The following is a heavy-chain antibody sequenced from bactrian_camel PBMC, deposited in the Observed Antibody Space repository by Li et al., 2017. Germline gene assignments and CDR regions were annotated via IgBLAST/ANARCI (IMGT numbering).Heavy chain of an antibody. V-gene: IGHV3S53*01. CDR1: GLDFSNYC. Sequence: VQLVESGGGSVQPGGSLRLSCAASGLDFSNYCMGWFRQVPGKEREGVASLASDGSSIYANSLKGRFSISKDDARNWLDLQMDSLEPGDTARYYCAADRRRHGPPSLRPGDYSVWGQGTQVTVS. CDR3: AADRRRHGPPSLRPGDYSV. CDR2: LASDGSS. J-gene: IGHJ4*01. D-gene: IGHD2*01.